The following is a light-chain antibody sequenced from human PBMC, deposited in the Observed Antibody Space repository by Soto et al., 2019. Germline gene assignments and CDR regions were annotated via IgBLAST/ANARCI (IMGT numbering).Light chain of an antibody. CDR3: QQSYSSPQVT. J-gene: IGKJ4*01. CDR2: SAY. CDR1: QSVSSH. V-gene: IGKV1-39*01. Sequence: DIQLTHSPSSLSASVGDRVTIICRATQSVSSHLNWYQQQPGKAPRLLIYSAYTLQIGVPSRFSGSGSGTEFTLTISSLQPEDFAAYFCQQSYSSPQVTFGGGTKVDIK.